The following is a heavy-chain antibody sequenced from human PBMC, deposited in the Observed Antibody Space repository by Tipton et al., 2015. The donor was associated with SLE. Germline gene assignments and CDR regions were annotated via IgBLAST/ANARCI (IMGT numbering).Heavy chain of an antibody. CDR3: ARDGSGYYHFDY. V-gene: IGHV4-59*12. D-gene: IGHD3-22*01. J-gene: IGHJ4*02. CDR2: VYFGGSS. CDR1: GGSINKYY. Sequence: GLVKPSETLSLTCTVSGGSINKYYMSWVRQPPGKGLEWIGYVYFGGSSFYNPSLKSRLSISADRSNNQFSLRLRSVTAADTAVYYCARDGSGYYHFDYWGRGVQVTVSS.